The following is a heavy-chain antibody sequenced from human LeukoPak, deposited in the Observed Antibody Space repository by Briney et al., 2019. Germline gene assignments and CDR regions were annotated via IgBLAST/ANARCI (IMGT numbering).Heavy chain of an antibody. CDR2: ISYDGSNK. D-gene: IGHD3-22*01. V-gene: IGHV3-30*18. CDR1: GFTFSSYG. CDR3: AKATEYYYDSSGYSFLDY. Sequence: GRSLRLSCAASGFTFSSYGMHWVRQAPGKGLEWVAVISYDGSNKYYADSVKGRFTISRDNSKNTLYLQMNSLRAEDTAVYYCAKATEYYYDSSGYSFLDYWGQGTLVTVSS. J-gene: IGHJ4*02.